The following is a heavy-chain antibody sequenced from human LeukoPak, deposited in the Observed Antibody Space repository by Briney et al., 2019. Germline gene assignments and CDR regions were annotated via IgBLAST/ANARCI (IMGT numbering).Heavy chain of an antibody. CDR3: ARDASGLDS. D-gene: IGHD3-10*01. CDR1: GYNFDTNR. V-gene: IGHV1-18*01. J-gene: IGHJ4*02. Sequence: ASVKVSCKTSGYNFDTNRITWVRQAPGQGLEWMGSVSAYRGNTDYAQKFRCRVTMGTDTSTSTAYMELRSLRSDDTAVYYCARDASGLDSWGQGTLVTVSS. CDR2: VSAYRGNT.